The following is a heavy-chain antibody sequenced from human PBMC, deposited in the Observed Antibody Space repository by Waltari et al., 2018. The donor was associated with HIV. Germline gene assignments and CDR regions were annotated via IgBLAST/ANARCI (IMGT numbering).Heavy chain of an antibody. CDR2: ISAYNGNT. CDR1: GYTFTSYG. CDR3: ARDGPVGVLRFLEWLKTYYYYGMDV. Sequence: QVQLVQSGAEVKKPGASVKVSCKASGYTFTSYGISWVRQAPGQGLEWMGWISAYNGNTNYAQNHQGRVTMTTDTSTSTAYMELRSLRSDDTAVYYGARDGPVGVLRFLEWLKTYYYYGMDVWGQGTTVTVSS. D-gene: IGHD3-3*01. V-gene: IGHV1-18*01. J-gene: IGHJ6*02.